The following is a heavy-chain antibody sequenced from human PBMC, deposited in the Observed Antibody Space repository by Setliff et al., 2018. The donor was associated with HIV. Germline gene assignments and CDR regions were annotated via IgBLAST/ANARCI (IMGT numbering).Heavy chain of an antibody. J-gene: IGHJ3*02. CDR1: GYTFTGYF. CDR2: INPNTGDT. V-gene: IGHV1-2*06. D-gene: IGHD3-9*01. CDR3: AREYDVLTGYYISAFDM. Sequence: ASVKVSCKASGYTFTGYFIHWVRQAPGQGLEWMGRINPNTGDTNYAQKFQDRVTMTRDTSINTAYMELSRLRSDDTAVYYCAREYDVLTGYYISAFDMWGQGTMVTVSS.